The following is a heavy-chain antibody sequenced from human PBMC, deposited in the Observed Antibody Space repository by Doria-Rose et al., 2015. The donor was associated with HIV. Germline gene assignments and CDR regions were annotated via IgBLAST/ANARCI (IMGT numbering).Heavy chain of an antibody. D-gene: IGHD6-13*01. CDR3: ARIKSSRWYHKYYFDF. CDR1: GVSHSSPGMG. J-gene: IGHJ4*02. CDR2: IFSDDER. V-gene: IGHV2-26*01. Sequence: QITLKESGPVLVKPTETLTLTCTVSGVSHSSPGMGVSWIRQPPGKALEWLANIFSDDERSYKTSLKSRLTISRGSSKRQVVLTMTDMDPVDTATYYCARIKSSRWYHKYYFDFWGQGTLVIVSA.